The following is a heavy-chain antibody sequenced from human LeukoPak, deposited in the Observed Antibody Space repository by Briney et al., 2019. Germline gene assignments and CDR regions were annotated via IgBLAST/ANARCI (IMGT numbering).Heavy chain of an antibody. CDR1: GFTFNNYA. CDR3: ARDDPYYGMDV. V-gene: IGHV3-23*01. J-gene: IGHJ6*02. CDR2: ISGSGGTK. Sequence: GGSLRLSCAASGFTFNNYAMNWVRQAPGKGLEWVSVISGSGGTKYYADSVKGRFTISRDNSKNTLYLQMNSLRAEDTAVYYCARDDPYYGMDVWGQGTTVTVSS.